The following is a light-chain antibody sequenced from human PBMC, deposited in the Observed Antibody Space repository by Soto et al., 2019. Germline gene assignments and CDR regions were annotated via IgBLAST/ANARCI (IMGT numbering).Light chain of an antibody. Sequence: QSVLTQPHSASGTPGQRVTNYCSRSSSNIGTSSVHWFQQLPGTAPKLLISTTNQRPSGVPERFSGSKSGTSASLAISGLQSEDEADYYCAAWDDSLNGHVFGTGTKFTVL. J-gene: IGLJ1*01. CDR3: AAWDDSLNGHV. CDR2: TTN. CDR1: SSNIGTSS. V-gene: IGLV1-44*01.